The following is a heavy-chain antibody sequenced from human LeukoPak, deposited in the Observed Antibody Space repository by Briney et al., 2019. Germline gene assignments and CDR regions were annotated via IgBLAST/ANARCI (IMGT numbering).Heavy chain of an antibody. V-gene: IGHV3-48*03. CDR3: ARERPLDSSKYYFYMDV. Sequence: PGGSLRLSCAASGFTFSSYEMNWVRQAPGKGLEWVSYISSSGSTIYYADPVKGRFTISRDNAKNSLYLQMNSLRAEDTTVYYCARERPLDSSKYYFYMDVWGKGTTVTVSS. D-gene: IGHD3-22*01. J-gene: IGHJ6*03. CDR2: ISSSGSTI. CDR1: GFTFSSYE.